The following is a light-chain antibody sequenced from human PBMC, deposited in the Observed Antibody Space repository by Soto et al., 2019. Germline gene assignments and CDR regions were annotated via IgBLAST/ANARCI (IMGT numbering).Light chain of an antibody. CDR2: DAS. V-gene: IGKV3-11*01. CDR3: QQRSNWLLT. J-gene: IGKJ4*01. CDR1: QSVSSY. Sequence: EIVLTHSPGTLSLSPWEIATLSCRASQSVSSYLAWYQQKPGQAPRLLIYDASNRATGIPARFSGSGSGTDFTLTISSLEPEDFAVYYCQQRSNWLLTFGGGTKVDIK.